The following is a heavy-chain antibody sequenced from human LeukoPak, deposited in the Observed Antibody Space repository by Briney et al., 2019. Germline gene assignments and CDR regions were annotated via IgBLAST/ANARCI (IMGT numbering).Heavy chain of an antibody. Sequence: PGRSLRLSCAASGFTFSSYGMHWVRQAPGKGLEWVAVISYDGSNKYYADSVKGRFTISRDNSKNTLYLQMNSLRAEDTAVYYCAKDSRQWLRYIFDYWGQGTLVTVSS. V-gene: IGHV3-30*18. CDR3: AKDSRQWLRYIFDY. CDR2: ISYDGSNK. J-gene: IGHJ4*02. CDR1: GFTFSSYG. D-gene: IGHD6-19*01.